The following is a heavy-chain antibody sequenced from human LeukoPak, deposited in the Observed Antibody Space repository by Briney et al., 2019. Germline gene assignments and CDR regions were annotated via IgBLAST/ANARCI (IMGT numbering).Heavy chain of an antibody. CDR1: GYTLTSYA. CDR3: ARVFTGYYDIWTPWGAFDI. CDR2: INAGNGNT. J-gene: IGHJ3*02. D-gene: IGHD3-9*01. V-gene: IGHV1-3*01. Sequence: ASVKVSCKASGYTLTSYAMHWVRQAPGQRLEWMGWINAGNGNTKYSQKFQGRVTITRDTSASTAYMELSSLRSEDTAVYYCARVFTGYYDIWTPWGAFDIWGQGTMVTVSS.